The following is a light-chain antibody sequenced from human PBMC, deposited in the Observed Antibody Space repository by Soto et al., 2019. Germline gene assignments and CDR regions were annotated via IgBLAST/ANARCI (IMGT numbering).Light chain of an antibody. Sequence: DIQLTQSPSYLSASVGDRVTITCRASQSISNFLNWYQQRPGQAPKLLISSSSNVQSGVPSRFSGRGSGTDFTLTISGLQPEDAASYCCQQSYNTPRTFGQGTKVEI. CDR3: QQSYNTPRT. CDR2: SSS. CDR1: QSISNF. J-gene: IGKJ1*01. V-gene: IGKV1-39*01.